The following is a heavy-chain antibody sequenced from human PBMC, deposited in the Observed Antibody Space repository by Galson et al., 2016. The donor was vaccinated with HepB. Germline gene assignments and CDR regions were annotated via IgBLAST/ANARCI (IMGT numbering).Heavy chain of an antibody. CDR1: GGSINTNNYY. D-gene: IGHD3-3*01. V-gene: IGHV4-39*01. J-gene: IGHJ6*02. Sequence: LSLTCSVSGGSINTNNYYWVWIRQPPGKGLEWIGSIYHSGNTFYNPSLKSRVSISVDTSKNQFSLNVSYVTAADTAVYYCARLCYDFWSVSCAIDVWGQGTTVTAS. CDR2: IYHSGNT. CDR3: ARLCYDFWSVSCAIDV.